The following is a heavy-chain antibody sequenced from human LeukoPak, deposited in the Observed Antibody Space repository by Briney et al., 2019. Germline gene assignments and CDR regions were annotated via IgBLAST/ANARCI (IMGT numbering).Heavy chain of an antibody. J-gene: IGHJ5*02. CDR1: GGSFSGYY. V-gene: IGHV4-34*01. Sequence: PSETLSLTCAVYGGSFSGYYWSWIRQPPGKGLEWIGEINHSGSTNYNPSLKSRVTISVDTSKNQFSLKLSSVTAADTAVYNCARGSIYSYYDSSGYYLNWFDPWGQGTLVTVSS. CDR3: ARGSIYSYYDSSGYYLNWFDP. CDR2: INHSGST. D-gene: IGHD3-22*01.